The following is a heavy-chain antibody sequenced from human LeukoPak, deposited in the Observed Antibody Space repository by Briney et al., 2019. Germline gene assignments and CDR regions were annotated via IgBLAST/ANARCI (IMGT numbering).Heavy chain of an antibody. CDR3: ASSRMSAMVDALGT. D-gene: IGHD2-2*01. CDR1: GFTFSSYE. J-gene: IGHJ3*02. CDR2: ISSSGSTI. V-gene: IGHV3-48*03. Sequence: GGPQTLSCAASGFTFSSYEMNWARQAPGKGLEWVSYISSSGSTIYYADSVKGRFTISRDNAKNSLYLQMNSLRAEDTAVYYCASSRMSAMVDALGTWGQGTMVTVSS.